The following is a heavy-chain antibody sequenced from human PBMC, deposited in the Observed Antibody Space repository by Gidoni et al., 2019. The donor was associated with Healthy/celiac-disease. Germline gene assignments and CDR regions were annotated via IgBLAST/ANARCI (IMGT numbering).Heavy chain of an antibody. CDR2: ISSSSSYI. CDR3: ARVGAGAAGSH. V-gene: IGHV3-21*01. CDR1: GFTCSSYS. D-gene: IGHD6-13*01. Sequence: EVQLVESGGGLVKRGGSLRRSCEASGFTCSSYSMNWVRQAPGKGLEWVSSISSSSSYIYYADSVKGRFTISRDNAKNSLYLQMNSLSAEDTAMYYCARVGAGAAGSHWGQGTLVTVSS. J-gene: IGHJ4*02.